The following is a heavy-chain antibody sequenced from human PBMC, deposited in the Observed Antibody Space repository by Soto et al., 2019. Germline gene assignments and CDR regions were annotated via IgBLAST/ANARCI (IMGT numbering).Heavy chain of an antibody. D-gene: IGHD3-3*01. J-gene: IGHJ5*02. CDR1: GGAISGYY. Sequence: SETLSHTCTVTGGAISGYYWTWIRQSDGEGLEWIGRIYSSGSTNYNPSLKSRVTISLDTSMNYFSLRLSSVTAADTAVYYCARGQRFSDWFDPWGQGTLVTVSS. CDR2: IYSSGST. CDR3: ARGQRFSDWFDP. V-gene: IGHV4-4*07.